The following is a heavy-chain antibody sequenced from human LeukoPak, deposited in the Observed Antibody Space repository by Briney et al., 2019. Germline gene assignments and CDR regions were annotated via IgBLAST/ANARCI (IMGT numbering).Heavy chain of an antibody. D-gene: IGHD3-16*02. CDR1: GGSISNSSYY. Sequence: KPSETLSLTCTVSGGSISNSSYYWGWIRQPPGKGLEWIGSIYYSGSTYYNPSLKSRVTISVDTSKNQFSLKLSSVTAADTAVYYCARILSYDYVWGSYPRYGYYFDYWGQGTLVTVSS. V-gene: IGHV4-39*01. CDR2: IYYSGST. CDR3: ARILSYDYVWGSYPRYGYYFDY. J-gene: IGHJ4*02.